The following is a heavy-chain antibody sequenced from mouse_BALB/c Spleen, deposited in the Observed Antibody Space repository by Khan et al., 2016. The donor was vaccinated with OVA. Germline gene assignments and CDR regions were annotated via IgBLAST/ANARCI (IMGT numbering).Heavy chain of an antibody. J-gene: IGHJ2*01. V-gene: IGHV5-17*02. CDR3: TTSYYYGYYFDY. D-gene: IGHD1-1*01. Sequence: EVQLVESGGGLVQPGGSRTLSCAASGFTFSSYGMHWVRQAPEKGLEWVAYISGDSSTIYYTDTVKGRFTISSDNPKNTLSLQMTILMSKDTAMYYCTTSYYYGYYFDYWGPGTTLTVSS. CDR1: GFTFSSYG. CDR2: ISGDSSTI.